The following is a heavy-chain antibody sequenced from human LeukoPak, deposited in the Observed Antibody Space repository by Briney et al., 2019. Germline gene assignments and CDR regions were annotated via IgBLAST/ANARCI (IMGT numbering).Heavy chain of an antibody. CDR2: IYHSGST. Sequence: SETLSLTCSVSGASISSSSYYWGWIRQPPGKGLEWIGSIYHSGSTYYNPSLKSRVTISVDTSKNQFSLKLSSVTAADTAVYYCARRHRTYFDYWGQGTLVTVSS. CDR1: GASISSSSYY. D-gene: IGHD2-21*01. J-gene: IGHJ4*02. V-gene: IGHV4-39*07. CDR3: ARRHRTYFDY.